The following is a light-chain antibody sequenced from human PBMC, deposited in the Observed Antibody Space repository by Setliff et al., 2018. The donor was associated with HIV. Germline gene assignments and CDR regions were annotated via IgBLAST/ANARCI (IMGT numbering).Light chain of an antibody. V-gene: IGLV2-14*03. CDR3: SAYTSSGSLGV. Sequence: QSALPQPASVSGSPGQSITISCSGTSSDIGGYNHVSWYQQHPGKVPKLMIFDVSNRPSGVSNRFSGSKSGNTASLTISGLQAEDEADYYCSAYTSSGSLGVFGTGTKVTVL. CDR2: DVS. J-gene: IGLJ1*01. CDR1: SSDIGGYNH.